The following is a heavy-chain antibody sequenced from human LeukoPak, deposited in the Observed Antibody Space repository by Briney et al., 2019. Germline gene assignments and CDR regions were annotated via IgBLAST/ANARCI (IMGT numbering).Heavy chain of an antibody. CDR3: AREENNGVPYFSY. V-gene: IGHV5-51*01. CDR2: IYPGDSAT. CDR1: GFGFTNYW. J-gene: IGHJ4*02. Sequence: GESLKISCKGSGFGFTNYWIGWVRQMPGKGLDWMGVIYPGDSATRYSPPFQGEVPFSVDKSISTAYLQWNSLKASDTAMYNCAREENNGVPYFSYWGQGTLVTVSS. D-gene: IGHD2-8*01.